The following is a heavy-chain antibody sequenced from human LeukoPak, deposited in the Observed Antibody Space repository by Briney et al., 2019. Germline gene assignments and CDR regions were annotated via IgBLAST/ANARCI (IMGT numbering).Heavy chain of an antibody. Sequence: GRSLRLSCAASGFTFSSYGMHWVRQAPGKGLEWVAVIWYDGSNKYYADSVKGRFTISRDNSKNTLYLQMNSLRAEDTAVYYCARDVRSVVNNTPVDYWGQGTLVTVSS. CDR2: IWYDGSNK. CDR3: ARDVRSVVNNTPVDY. V-gene: IGHV3-33*01. D-gene: IGHD3-22*01. J-gene: IGHJ4*02. CDR1: GFTFSSYG.